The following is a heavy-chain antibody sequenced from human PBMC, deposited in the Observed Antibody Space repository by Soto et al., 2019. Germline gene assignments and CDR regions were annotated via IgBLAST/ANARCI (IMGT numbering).Heavy chain of an antibody. D-gene: IGHD1-26*01. CDR2: ISDSGGTS. CDR3: AKRPRALLTFDY. V-gene: IGHV3-23*04. J-gene: IGHJ4*02. CDR1: GFIFSNYV. Sequence: EVQLVDSGGGLVQPGGSLRLSCAASGFIFSNYVMSWVGQAPGKGLEWVSSISDSGGTSYYADSVKGWFTISRDNSKNTLYLQMNSLRAEDTAIYYCAKRPRALLTFDYWGQGTLVTVSS.